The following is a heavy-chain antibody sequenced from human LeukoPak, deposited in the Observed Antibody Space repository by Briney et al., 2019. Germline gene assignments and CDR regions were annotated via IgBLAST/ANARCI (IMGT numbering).Heavy chain of an antibody. CDR1: GGSISSSSYY. CDR2: IYYSGTT. CDR3: AKGLNDSWTGENY. D-gene: IGHD3-3*01. Sequence: SETLSLTCTVSGGSISSSSYYWGWIRQPPGKGLEWIGSIYYSGTTYYNPSLKSRVTISVDTSKNQFSLKVRYVTAADTAVYYCAKGLNDSWTGENYWGQGTLVTVSS. V-gene: IGHV4-39*01. J-gene: IGHJ4*02.